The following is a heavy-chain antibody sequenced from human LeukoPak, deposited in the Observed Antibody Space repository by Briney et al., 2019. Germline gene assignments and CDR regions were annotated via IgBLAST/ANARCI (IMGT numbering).Heavy chain of an antibody. V-gene: IGHV3-66*02. D-gene: IGHD2-2*01. CDR3: ARGGYQLPQGN. J-gene: IGHJ4*02. Sequence: GGSLRLSCAASGFTVSSNYMSWVRRAPGKGLEWVSVIYSGGSTYYADSVKGRFTISRDNSNNTLYLQMNSLRAEDTAVYYCARGGYQLPQGNWGQGTLVTVSS. CDR2: IYSGGST. CDR1: GFTVSSNY.